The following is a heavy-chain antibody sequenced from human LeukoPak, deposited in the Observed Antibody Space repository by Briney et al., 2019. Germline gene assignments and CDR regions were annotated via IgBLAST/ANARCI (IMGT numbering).Heavy chain of an antibody. D-gene: IGHD6-13*01. J-gene: IGHJ4*02. CDR1: GFTFSNYD. V-gene: IGHV3-13*01. CDR3: ASSPAYSSSWYAIDN. CDR2: IGTAGDT. Sequence: GGSLGLSRAASGFTFSNYDMHWVRQAAGKGLEWVSGIGTAGDTYYPASVKGRFTISRENAKNSLYLQMNSLSAGDTAVYYCASSPAYSSSWYAIDNWGQGTLVTVSS.